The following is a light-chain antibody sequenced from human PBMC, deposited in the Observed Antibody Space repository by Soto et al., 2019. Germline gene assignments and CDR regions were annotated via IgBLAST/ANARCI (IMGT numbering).Light chain of an antibody. CDR2: EDN. CDR3: HSYDSSSHGV. CDR1: SGSIASNY. Sequence: NFMLTQPHSVSESPGKTVTISCTRSSGSIASNYVQWYQQRPGSAPTTMIYEDNQRPSGVPDRFSGSIDSSSNSASLTISGLKTEDEADYYCHSYDSSSHGVFGGGTQLTVL. J-gene: IGLJ3*02. V-gene: IGLV6-57*04.